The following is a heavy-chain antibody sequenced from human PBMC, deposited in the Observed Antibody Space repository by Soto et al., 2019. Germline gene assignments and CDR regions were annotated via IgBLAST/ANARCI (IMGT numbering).Heavy chain of an antibody. V-gene: IGHV3-21*01. J-gene: IGHJ5*02. CDR1: GFTFSSYS. D-gene: IGHD2-15*01. CDR3: ARVGGVARWFDP. CDR2: ISSSSSYI. Sequence: EVQLVESGGGLVKPGGSLRLSCAASGFTFSSYSMNWVRQAPGKGLEWVSSISSSSSYIYYADSVKGRFTISRDNAKNSLYLQMNSLRAEDTAVYYCARVGGVARWFDPWGQGTLVTVSS.